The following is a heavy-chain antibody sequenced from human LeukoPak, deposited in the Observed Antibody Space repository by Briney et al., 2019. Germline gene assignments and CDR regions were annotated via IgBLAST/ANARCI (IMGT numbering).Heavy chain of an antibody. CDR1: GFTFSSYW. V-gene: IGHV3-7*01. D-gene: IGHD2-21*02. CDR2: IKQDGGEK. CDR3: ARDRSPLAYCGGDCPSDAFDI. J-gene: IGHJ3*02. Sequence: GGSLRLSCAASGFTFSSYWMSWVRQAPGKGLEWVANIKQDGGEKYYVDSVKGRFTNSRDNAKNSLYLQMNSLRVEDTAVYYCARDRSPLAYCGGDCPSDAFDIWGQGTMVTVS.